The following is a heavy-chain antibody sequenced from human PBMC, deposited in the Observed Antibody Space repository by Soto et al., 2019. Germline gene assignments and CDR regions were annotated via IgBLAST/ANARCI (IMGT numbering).Heavy chain of an antibody. CDR2: IVPISRTA. Sequence: SVKVSCKTSGGTFSSYRINWLRQAPGQGLERVGGIVPISRTADYAQNFQGRVTITADESARTTYMELRSLTSQDTAVYYCVRDSGARLSSSWGQGTLVTVSS. J-gene: IGHJ1*01. V-gene: IGHV1-69*13. CDR1: GGTFSSYR. D-gene: IGHD6-13*01. CDR3: VRDSGARLSSS.